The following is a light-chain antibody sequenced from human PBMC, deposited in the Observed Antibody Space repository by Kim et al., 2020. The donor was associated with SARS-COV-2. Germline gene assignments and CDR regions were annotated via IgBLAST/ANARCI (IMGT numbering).Light chain of an antibody. V-gene: IGKV3-20*01. CDR2: GAS. J-gene: IGKJ1*01. CDR3: QQFHILPWT. Sequence: ELVLTQSPATLSLSPGERATLSCRASQSFSSNYLAWYQQRPGQAPRLLIYGASNRATGIPDRFSGSGSGTDFSLTISRLEPEDFAVYFCQQFHILPWTFGPGTKVDIK. CDR1: QSFSSNY.